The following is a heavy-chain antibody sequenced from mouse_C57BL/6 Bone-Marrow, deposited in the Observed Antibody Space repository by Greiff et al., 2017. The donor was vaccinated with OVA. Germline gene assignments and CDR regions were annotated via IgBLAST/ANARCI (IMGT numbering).Heavy chain of an antibody. V-gene: IGHV1-64*01. D-gene: IGHD2-5*01. CDR2: IHPNSGST. Sequence: VQLQQPGAELVKPGASVKLSCKASGYTFTSYWMHWVKQRPGQGLEWIGMIHPNSGSTKYNEKFKSKATLTVDKSSSTAYMQLSSLTSVNSAVYDVERCGYRSYGGAMDYWGQGTSVTVSA. CDR1: GYTFTSYW. CDR3: ERCGYRSYGGAMDY. J-gene: IGHJ4*01.